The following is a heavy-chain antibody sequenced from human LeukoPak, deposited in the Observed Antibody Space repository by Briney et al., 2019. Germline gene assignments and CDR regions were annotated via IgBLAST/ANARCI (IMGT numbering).Heavy chain of an antibody. J-gene: IGHJ6*02. V-gene: IGHV3-66*01. D-gene: IGHD3-10*01. CDR3: ARDAIPRGITMVRGVIWPFGMDV. Sequence: PGGSLRLSCAASGFTVSSNYMSWVRQAPGKGLEWVSVIYSSGSTYYADSVKGRFTIFRDNSKNTLYLQMNSLRAEDTAVYYCARDAIPRGITMVRGVIWPFGMDVWGQGTTVTVSS. CDR1: GFTVSSNY. CDR2: IYSSGST.